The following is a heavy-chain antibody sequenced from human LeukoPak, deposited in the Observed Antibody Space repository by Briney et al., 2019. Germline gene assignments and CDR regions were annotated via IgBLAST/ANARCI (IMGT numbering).Heavy chain of an antibody. CDR2: IYNSGSA. V-gene: IGHV4-38-2*01. D-gene: IGHD1-26*01. CDR3: ARNSSGNYFDY. Sequence: SETLPLTCAVSGNSISNTYYWGWIRQPPGKDLEWIGSIYNSGSAHYNPSLRSRVTISVDTSKNQFSLKLSSVTAADTAVYYCARNSSGNYFDYWGQGTLVTVSS. J-gene: IGHJ4*02. CDR1: GNSISNTYY.